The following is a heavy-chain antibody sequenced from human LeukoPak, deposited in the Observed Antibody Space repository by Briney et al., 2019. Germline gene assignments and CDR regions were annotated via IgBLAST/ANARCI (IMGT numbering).Heavy chain of an antibody. V-gene: IGHV3-30-3*01. CDR3: ARTSGSYSAFDI. CDR2: ISYDGSNK. Sequence: GGSLRLSCAASGFTFSSYAMHWVRQAPGKGLEWVAVISYDGSNKYYADSVKGRFTISRDNSKNTLYLQMNSLRAEDTAVYYCARTSGSYSAFDIWGQGTMVTVSS. CDR1: GFTFSSYA. D-gene: IGHD1-26*01. J-gene: IGHJ3*02.